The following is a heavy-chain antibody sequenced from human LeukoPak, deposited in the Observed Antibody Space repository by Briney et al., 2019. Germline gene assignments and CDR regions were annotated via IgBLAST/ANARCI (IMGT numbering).Heavy chain of an antibody. J-gene: IGHJ4*02. CDR3: ARRERRDGYNYMVDY. D-gene: IGHD5-24*01. Sequence: ASVKVSCKASGYTFTGYYIHWVRQAPGQGLEWLGWINPNSGGTNYAQNFQGRVTMTRDTSISTAYMELSRLRSDDTAVYYCARRERRDGYNYMVDYWGQGTLVTVSS. CDR1: GYTFTGYY. CDR2: INPNSGGT. V-gene: IGHV1-2*02.